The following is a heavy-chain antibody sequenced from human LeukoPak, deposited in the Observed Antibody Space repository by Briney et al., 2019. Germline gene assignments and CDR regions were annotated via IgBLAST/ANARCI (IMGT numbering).Heavy chain of an antibody. Sequence: QAGGSLRLSCAASGFTFDDYAMHWVRQAPGKGLEWVSGISWNSGSIGYADSVKGRFTISRDNAKNSLYLQMNSLRAEDTALYYCAKGPGRLPGDWLLFGDYWGQGTLVTVSS. D-gene: IGHD3/OR15-3a*01. CDR3: AKGPGRLPGDWLLFGDY. CDR2: ISWNSGSI. J-gene: IGHJ4*02. CDR1: GFTFDDYA. V-gene: IGHV3-9*01.